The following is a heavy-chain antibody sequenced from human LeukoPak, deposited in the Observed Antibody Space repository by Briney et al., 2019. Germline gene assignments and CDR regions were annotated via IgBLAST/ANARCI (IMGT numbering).Heavy chain of an antibody. D-gene: IGHD5-18*01. CDR3: ARDRRYTYGYYFDY. CDR1: GFSLSSYE. V-gene: IGHV3-48*03. J-gene: IGHJ4*02. Sequence: GGSLRLSCVASGFSLSSYEMNWARQAPGKGLEWVSYISSSGSVIYYADSVKGQFTISRDNAKNSLYLQMKSLRAEDTAVYFCARDRRYTYGYYFDYWGQGTLVTVSS. CDR2: ISSSGSVI.